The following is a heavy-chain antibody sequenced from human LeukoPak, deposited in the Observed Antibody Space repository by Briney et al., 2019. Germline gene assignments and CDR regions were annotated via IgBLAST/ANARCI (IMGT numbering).Heavy chain of an antibody. CDR1: GFTFSSYS. J-gene: IGHJ4*02. CDR3: ARDPTAVAGTSDY. V-gene: IGHV3-21*01. D-gene: IGHD6-19*01. Sequence: GGSLRLSCAASGFTFSSYSMNWVRQAPGKGLEWVSSISSSSSYIYYADSVKGRFTISRDNAKNSLYLQMNSRRAEDTAVYYCARDPTAVAGTSDYWGQGTLVTVSS. CDR2: ISSSSSYI.